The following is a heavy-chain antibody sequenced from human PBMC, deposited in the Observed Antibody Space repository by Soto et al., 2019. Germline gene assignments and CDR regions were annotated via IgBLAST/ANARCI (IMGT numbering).Heavy chain of an antibody. V-gene: IGHV3-30*01. CDR2: ISSDGSKK. CDR1: GFTFSTYG. Sequence: QVQLVESGGGVVQPGRSLRLSCEASGFTFSTYGMHWVRQAPGKGLQWVAVISSDGSKKYYADSVKGRFTISRDNSKNTLYLQMNSLRAEDTAVYYCARSFDYWCQGSLVTVSS. J-gene: IGHJ4*02. CDR3: ARSFDY.